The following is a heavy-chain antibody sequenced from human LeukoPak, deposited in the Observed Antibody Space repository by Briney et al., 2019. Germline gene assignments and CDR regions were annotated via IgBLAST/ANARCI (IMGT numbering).Heavy chain of an antibody. Sequence: GATVKISCKASGYTFSDHYMHWVRQAPGKGLEWMGRVDPEDGETIYAESFHGRVIITADTSTNTAYMELSSLRSEDTAVYYCATDRIDYGSGRRCYMDVWGKGTTVTVSS. CDR1: GYTFSDHY. V-gene: IGHV1-69-2*01. CDR3: ATDRIDYGSGRRCYMDV. J-gene: IGHJ6*03. CDR2: VDPEDGET. D-gene: IGHD3-10*01.